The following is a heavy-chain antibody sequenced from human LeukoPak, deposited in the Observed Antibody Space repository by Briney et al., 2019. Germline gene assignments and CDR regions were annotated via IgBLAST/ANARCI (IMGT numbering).Heavy chain of an antibody. J-gene: IGHJ4*02. CDR3: ARGVEKATINELNY. V-gene: IGHV3-74*01. CDR1: GFTFRDYW. D-gene: IGHD5-24*01. CDR2: IRGDGSDV. Sequence: GGSLRLSCVASGFTFRDYWMHWVRQAPGKGLVWVSRIRGDGSDVSYADSVEGRFTISRDNAKNMLYLQMSSLRAEDTALYYCARGVEKATINELNYWGQGTLVTVSS.